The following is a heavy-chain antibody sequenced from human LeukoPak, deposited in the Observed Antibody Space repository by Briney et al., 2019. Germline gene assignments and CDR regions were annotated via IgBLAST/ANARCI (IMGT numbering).Heavy chain of an antibody. CDR1: GYSISSGYF. D-gene: IGHD2/OR15-2a*01. Sequence: PSETLSLTCAVSGYSISSGYFWGWIRQPPGKGLEWIGSIYHSGSTYYNPSLKSRVTISVDTSKNQFSLKLSSVTAADTAVYYCARGIGGYFDYWGQGTLVTVPS. J-gene: IGHJ4*02. CDR3: ARGIGGYFDY. V-gene: IGHV4-38-2*01. CDR2: IYHSGST.